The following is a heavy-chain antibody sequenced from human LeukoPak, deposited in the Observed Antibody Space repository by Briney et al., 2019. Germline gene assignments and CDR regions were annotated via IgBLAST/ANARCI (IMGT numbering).Heavy chain of an antibody. Sequence: RGSLRLSCAASGFTFSSYWMHWVGQAPGKGLVWVSRINVDGSTTFYADSVKGRFTISRDNAKNTVYLQMNSLSVEDTAVYYCRPHTLLGHWGQGPLVSASS. CDR1: GFTFSSYW. V-gene: IGHV3-74*01. D-gene: IGHD2-21*01. CDR2: INVDGSTT. CDR3: RPHTLLGH. J-gene: IGHJ4*02.